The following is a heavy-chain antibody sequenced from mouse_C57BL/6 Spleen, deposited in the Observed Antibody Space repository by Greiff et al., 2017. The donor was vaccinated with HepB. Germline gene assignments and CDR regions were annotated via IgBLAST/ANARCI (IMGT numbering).Heavy chain of an antibody. Sequence: VQLKQSGAELARPGASVKMSCKASGYTFTSYTMHWVKQRPGQGLEWIGYINPSSGYTKYNQKFKDKATLTADKSSSTAYMQLSSLTSEDSAVYYCARVLPPHSAMDYWGQGTSVTVSS. CDR1: GYTFTSYT. CDR3: ARVLPPHSAMDY. CDR2: INPSSGYT. V-gene: IGHV1-4*01. D-gene: IGHD2-12*01. J-gene: IGHJ4*01.